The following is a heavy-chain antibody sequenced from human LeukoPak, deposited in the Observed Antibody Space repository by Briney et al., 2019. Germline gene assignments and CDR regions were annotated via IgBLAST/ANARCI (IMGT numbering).Heavy chain of an antibody. CDR2: IYTSGST. CDR3: ASGYSSGWGYYYYYMDV. J-gene: IGHJ6*03. CDR1: GGSISSGSYY. D-gene: IGHD6-19*01. V-gene: IGHV4-61*02. Sequence: SQTLSLTCTVSGGSISSGSYYWSWIRQPAGKGLEWIGRIYTSGSTNYNPSLKIRVTISVDASKNQFSLKLSSVTAADTAVYYCASGYSSGWGYYYYYMDVWGKGTTVTVSS.